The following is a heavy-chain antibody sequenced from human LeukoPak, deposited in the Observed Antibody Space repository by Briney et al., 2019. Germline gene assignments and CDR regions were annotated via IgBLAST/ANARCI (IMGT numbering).Heavy chain of an antibody. Sequence: SETLSLTCTVSGGSVSSGSYYWSWIRQPPGKGLEWIGYIYYSGSTNYNPSLKSRVTISVDTSKNQFSLKLSSVAAADTAVYYCARFVRWIQLRYFDHWGQRTLVTVSS. CDR2: IYYSGST. V-gene: IGHV4-61*01. D-gene: IGHD5-18*01. CDR3: ARFVRWIQLRYFDH. J-gene: IGHJ4*02. CDR1: GGSVSSGSYY.